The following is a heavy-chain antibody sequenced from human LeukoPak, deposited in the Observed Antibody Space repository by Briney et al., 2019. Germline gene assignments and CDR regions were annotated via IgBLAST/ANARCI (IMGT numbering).Heavy chain of an antibody. J-gene: IGHJ4*02. CDR2: MSYDGTNE. V-gene: IGHV3-30*18. D-gene: IGHD3-10*01. CDR3: AKDGYYGSGSYYDY. Sequence: GGSLRLSCAASGFTFRSYGIHWVRQAPGKGLEWVAVMSYDGTNEYYADSLKGRFTISRDNSKNSLYLQMNSLRAEDTAVYYCAKDGYYGSGSYYDYWGQGTLVTVSS. CDR1: GFTFRSYG.